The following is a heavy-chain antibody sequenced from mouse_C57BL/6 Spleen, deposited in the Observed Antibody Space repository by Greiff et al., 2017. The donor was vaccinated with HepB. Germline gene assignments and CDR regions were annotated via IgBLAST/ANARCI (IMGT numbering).Heavy chain of an antibody. J-gene: IGHJ2*01. CDR3: AMEASSYFGY. V-gene: IGHV5-4*03. CDR1: GFTFSSYA. Sequence: EVMLVESGGGLVKPGGSLKLSCAASGFTFSSYAMSWVRQTPEKRLEWVATISDGGSYTYYPDNVKGRFTIAKDNTKNNLYLQMSHLESEDAAIYYCAMEASSYFGYWGQGTTLTVSS. D-gene: IGHD1-1*01. CDR2: ISDGGSYT.